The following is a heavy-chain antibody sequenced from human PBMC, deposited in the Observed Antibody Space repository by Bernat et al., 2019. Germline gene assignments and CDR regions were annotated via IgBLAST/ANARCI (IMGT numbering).Heavy chain of an antibody. CDR1: GYTFTSYG. Sequence: QVQLVQSGAEVKKPGASVKVSCKASGYTFTSYGISGVRQAPGQGLEWMGWISAYNGNTNYAQKLKGRVTMTTDTSTSTAYMELRSLRSDDTAVYYCARIGYCSSTSCYGVEDYWGQGTLVTVSS. CDR2: ISAYNGNT. D-gene: IGHD2-2*01. J-gene: IGHJ4*02. CDR3: ARIGYCSSTSCYGVEDY. V-gene: IGHV1-18*01.